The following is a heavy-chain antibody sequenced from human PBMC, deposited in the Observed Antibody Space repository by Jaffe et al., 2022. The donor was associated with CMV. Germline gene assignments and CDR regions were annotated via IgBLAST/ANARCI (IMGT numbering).Heavy chain of an antibody. Sequence: QVQLVESGGGVVQPGRSLRLSCAASGFTFSSYGMHWVRQAPGKGLEWVAVIWYDGSNKYYADSVKGRFTISRDNSKNTLYLQMNSLRAEDTAVYYCARESMSSSSAGADYWGQGTLVTVSS. CDR3: ARESMSSSSAGADY. J-gene: IGHJ4*02. D-gene: IGHD6-6*01. CDR1: GFTFSSYG. V-gene: IGHV3-33*08. CDR2: IWYDGSNK.